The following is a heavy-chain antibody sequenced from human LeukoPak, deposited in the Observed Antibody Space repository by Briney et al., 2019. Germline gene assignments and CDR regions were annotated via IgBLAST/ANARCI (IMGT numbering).Heavy chain of an antibody. CDR3: ARDGDQRAFQF. J-gene: IGHJ1*01. V-gene: IGHV3-66*01. CDR2: IYSGDNT. CDR1: GFTFSSYA. D-gene: IGHD2/OR15-2a*01. Sequence: GGSLRLSCAASGFTFSSYAMHWVRQAPGKGLEWVSVIYSGDNTYYADSVKGRFTISRDNSKNTLYLQMNSLRAEDTAVYYCARDGDQRAFQFWGQGTLVTVSS.